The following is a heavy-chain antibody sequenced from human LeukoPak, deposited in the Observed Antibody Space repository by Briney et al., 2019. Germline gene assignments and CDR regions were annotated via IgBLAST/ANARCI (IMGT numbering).Heavy chain of an antibody. J-gene: IGHJ6*01. CDR1: GFTFSSYA. D-gene: IGHD5-18*01. CDR3: AKYFEAMAHYSYYGMNV. V-gene: IGHV3-23*01. Sequence: GGSLRLSCAASGFTFSSYAMSWVRQAPGKGLEWVSAISGGGDYTYYADSVKGRFTISRDDSKSTLYLQMYSLRAEDTAVYYCAKYFEAMAHYSYYGMNVWGQGTTVTVSS. CDR2: ISGGGDYT.